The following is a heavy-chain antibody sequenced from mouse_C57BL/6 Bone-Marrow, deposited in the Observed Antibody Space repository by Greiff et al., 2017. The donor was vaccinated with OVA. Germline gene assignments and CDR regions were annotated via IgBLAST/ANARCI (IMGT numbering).Heavy chain of an antibody. Sequence: QVHVKQSGAELVRPGTSVKVSCKASGYAFTNYLIEWVKQRPGQGLEWIGVINPGSGGTNYNEKFQGKATLTADKSSSTAYMQLSSLTSEDSAVYSCARENYYGSMTDYWGQGTTLTVSS. J-gene: IGHJ2*01. CDR1: GYAFTNYL. CDR2: INPGSGGT. V-gene: IGHV1-54*01. D-gene: IGHD1-1*01. CDR3: ARENYYGSMTDY.